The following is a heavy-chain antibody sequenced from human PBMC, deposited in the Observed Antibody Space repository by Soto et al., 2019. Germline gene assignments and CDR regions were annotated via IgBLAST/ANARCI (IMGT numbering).Heavy chain of an antibody. J-gene: IGHJ4*02. CDR1: GFTFSSYS. D-gene: IGHD6-6*01. Sequence: GGSLRLSCAASGFTFSSYSMNWVRQAPGKGLEWVSYISSSSSTIYYADSVKGRFTISRDNAKNSLYLQMNSLRAKDTAVYYCAKGAGTAARPPFDYWGQGTLVTVSS. CDR3: AKGAGTAARPPFDY. CDR2: ISSSSSTI. V-gene: IGHV3-48*01.